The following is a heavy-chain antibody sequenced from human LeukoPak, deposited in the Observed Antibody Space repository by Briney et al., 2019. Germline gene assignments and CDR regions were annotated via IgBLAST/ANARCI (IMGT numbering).Heavy chain of an antibody. V-gene: IGHV3-23*01. D-gene: IGHD6-19*01. CDR2: ISGSGGST. J-gene: IGHJ4*02. CDR1: GFTFSSSA. CDR3: ARAPRIAVAGTDFDY. Sequence: GGSLRLSCAASGFTFSSSAMSWVRQVPGKGLEWVSAISGSGGSTYYADSVKGRFTISRDNSKNTLYLQMNSLRAEDTAVYYCARAPRIAVAGTDFDYWGQGTLVTVSS.